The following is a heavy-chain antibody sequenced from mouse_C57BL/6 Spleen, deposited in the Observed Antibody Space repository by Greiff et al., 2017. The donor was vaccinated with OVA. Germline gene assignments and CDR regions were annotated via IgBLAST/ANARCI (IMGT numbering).Heavy chain of an antibody. J-gene: IGHJ2*01. D-gene: IGHD2-3*01. Sequence: EVQLQESGGGLVKPGGSLKLSCAASGFTFSDYGMHWVRQAPEKGLEWVAYISSGSSTIYYADTVKGRFTISRDNAKNTLFLQMTSLRSEDTAMYYCARDRGYSPDYWGQGTTLTVSS. CDR2: ISSGSSTI. CDR1: GFTFSDYG. V-gene: IGHV5-17*01. CDR3: ARDRGYSPDY.